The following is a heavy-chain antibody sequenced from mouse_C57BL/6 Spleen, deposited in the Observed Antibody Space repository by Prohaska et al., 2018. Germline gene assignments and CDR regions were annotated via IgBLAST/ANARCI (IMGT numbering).Heavy chain of an antibody. CDR3: ARSTGSSGYAWFAY. V-gene: IGHV1-61*01. Sequence: QVQLQQPGAELVRPGSSVKLSCKASGYTFTSYWMDWVKQRPGQGLEWIGNIYPSDSETHYNQRFKDKATLTVDKSSSTAYMQLSSLTSEDSAVYYCARSTGSSGYAWFAYWGQGTLVTVSA. CDR2: IYPSDSET. J-gene: IGHJ3*01. CDR1: GYTFTSYW. D-gene: IGHD3-2*02.